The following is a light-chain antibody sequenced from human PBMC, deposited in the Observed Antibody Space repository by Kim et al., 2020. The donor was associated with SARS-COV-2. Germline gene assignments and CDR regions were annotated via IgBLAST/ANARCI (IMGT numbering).Light chain of an antibody. CDR2: DND. CDR3: LAWDGSLGDYV. Sequence: VASIGCGGNYNVGSNATCWYQQLPGAAPMLLMYDNDQRRAGVAGRFSGSKSGTAASLTIRGLGSEDEANYYWLAWDGSLGDYVFGGGTQLTVL. V-gene: IGLV1-47*02. CDR1: NYNVGSNA. J-gene: IGLJ3*02.